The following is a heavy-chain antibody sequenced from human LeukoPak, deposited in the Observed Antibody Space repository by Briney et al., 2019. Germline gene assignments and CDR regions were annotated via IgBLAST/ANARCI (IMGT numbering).Heavy chain of an antibody. D-gene: IGHD3-22*01. CDR2: INHSGST. V-gene: IGHV4-34*01. CDR3: TRPYYYDSSGSPDY. J-gene: IGHJ4*02. CDR1: GGSFSGYY. Sequence: SETLSLTCAVYGGSFSGYYWSWIRQPPGKGLEWIGEINHSGSTNYNPSLKSRVTISVDTSKNQFSLKLSSVTATDTAVYYCTRPYYYDSSGSPDYWGQGTLVTVSS.